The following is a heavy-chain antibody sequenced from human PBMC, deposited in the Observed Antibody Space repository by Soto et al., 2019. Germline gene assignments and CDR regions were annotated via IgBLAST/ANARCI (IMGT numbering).Heavy chain of an antibody. Sequence: GGSLRLSCAASGFTFRSYAMSWVRQAPGKGLEWVSGISGGGISTHYGDSVKGRFTVSRDNSKNTLYLQRNSLKAEDTAMYYCARLHSSSWSHCPYWGQGTLVTVSS. CDR1: GFTFRSYA. CDR3: ARLHSSSWSHCPY. D-gene: IGHD6-13*01. V-gene: IGHV3-23*01. CDR2: ISGGGIST. J-gene: IGHJ4*02.